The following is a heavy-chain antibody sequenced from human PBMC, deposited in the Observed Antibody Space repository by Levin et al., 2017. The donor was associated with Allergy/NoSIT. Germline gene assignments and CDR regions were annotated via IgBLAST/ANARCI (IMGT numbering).Heavy chain of an antibody. Sequence: GESLKISCKVSGYTLTELSMHWVRQAPGKGLEWMGGFDPEDGETIYAQKFQGRVTMTEDTSTDTAYMELSSLRSEDTAVYYCATVSGSSWYFDYWGQGTLVTVSS. D-gene: IGHD6-13*01. J-gene: IGHJ4*02. V-gene: IGHV1-24*01. CDR1: GYTLTELS. CDR3: ATVSGSSWYFDY. CDR2: FDPEDGET.